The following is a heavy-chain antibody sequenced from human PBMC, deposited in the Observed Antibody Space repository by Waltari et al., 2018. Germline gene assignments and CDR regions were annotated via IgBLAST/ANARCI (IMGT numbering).Heavy chain of an antibody. CDR3: ASLEGSGSYPFDP. CDR2: IYSGGST. V-gene: IGHV3-53*02. J-gene: IGHJ5*02. Sequence: EVQLVETGGGLIQPGGSLRLSCAASGFTVSSNYMSWVRQAPGKGLEWVSVIYSGGSTYYADSVKGRFTSSRDNSKNTLYLQMNSLRAEDTAVYYCASLEGSGSYPFDPWGQGTLVTVSS. CDR1: GFTVSSNY. D-gene: IGHD1-26*01.